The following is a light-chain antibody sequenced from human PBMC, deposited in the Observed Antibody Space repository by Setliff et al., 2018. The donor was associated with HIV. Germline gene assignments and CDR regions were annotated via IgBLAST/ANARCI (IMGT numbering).Light chain of an antibody. CDR1: SSDVGGYNY. CDR3: SSYAITNTLP. CDR2: EVS. V-gene: IGLV2-14*01. Sequence: QSALAQPASVSGSPGQSITISCTGTSSDVGGYNYVSWYQQHPGNAPKLMIFEVSNRPSGVSNRFSGSKSGNTASLTISGLQAEDEADYYCSSYAITNTLPFGTGTK. J-gene: IGLJ1*01.